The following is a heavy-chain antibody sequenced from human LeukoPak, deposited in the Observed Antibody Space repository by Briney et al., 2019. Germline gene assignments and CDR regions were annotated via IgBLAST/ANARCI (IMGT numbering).Heavy chain of an antibody. CDR3: AREYSSSWYNWFDP. J-gene: IGHJ5*02. D-gene: IGHD6-13*01. CDR2: ISWNSGSI. Sequence: PGRSLRLSCAASGFTFDDYAMHWVRQAPGKGLEWVSGISWNSGSIGYADSVKGRFTISRDNAKNSLYLQMNSLRAEDTALYYCAREYSSSWYNWFDPWGQGTLVTVSS. CDR1: GFTFDDYA. V-gene: IGHV3-9*01.